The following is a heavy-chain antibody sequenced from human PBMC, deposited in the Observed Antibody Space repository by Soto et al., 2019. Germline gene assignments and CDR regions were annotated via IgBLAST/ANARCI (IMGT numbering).Heavy chain of an antibody. Sequence: EVQLVESGGGLVQPGGSLGLSCAATGFTFSSYWMSWVRLAPGKGLEWGAHIKQSGRDRYYADSVRGRFTISRDNAKDSRYLQMYSLRVEDTAMFDCASVKSWAVSPWGQGTLVTVSS. CDR2: IKQSGRDR. V-gene: IGHV3-7*01. D-gene: IGHD3-10*01. CDR1: GFTFSSYW. J-gene: IGHJ5*02. CDR3: ASVKSWAVSP.